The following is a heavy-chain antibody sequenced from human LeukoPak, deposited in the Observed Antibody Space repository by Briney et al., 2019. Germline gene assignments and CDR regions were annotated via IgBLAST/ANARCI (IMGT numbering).Heavy chain of an antibody. CDR1: GFTFSGSA. J-gene: IGHJ2*01. D-gene: IGHD5-24*01. Sequence: PGGSLRLSCAASGFTFSGSAMHWVRQASGKGLEWVGRIRSKANSYATAYAASVKGRFTISRDNAKNTLYLQMNSLRVEDTAVYYCVRDSPSGFFDLWGRGTLVTVSS. V-gene: IGHV3-73*01. CDR2: IRSKANSYAT. CDR3: VRDSPSGFFDL.